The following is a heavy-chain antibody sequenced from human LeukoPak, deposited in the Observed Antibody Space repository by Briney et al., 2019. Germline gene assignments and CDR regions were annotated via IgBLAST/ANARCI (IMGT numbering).Heavy chain of an antibody. V-gene: IGHV4-34*01. CDR1: GESLSKYY. D-gene: IGHD1-26*01. Sequence: SETKSLTCAVYGESLSKYYWTWIRQSPGKGLEWIGEINHRGSTNLNPSLKSRVTLSVDTSKHQFSLKLTSVTAADAAVYYCASSVGSTDYWGQGTLVTV. J-gene: IGHJ4*02. CDR2: INHRGST. CDR3: ASSVGSTDY.